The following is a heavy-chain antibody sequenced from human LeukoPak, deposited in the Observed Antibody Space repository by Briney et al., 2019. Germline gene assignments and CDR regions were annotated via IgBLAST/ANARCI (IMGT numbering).Heavy chain of an antibody. CDR2: INHSGST. Sequence: SETLSLTCAVYGGSFSGYYWSWIRQPPGKGLEWIGEINHSGSTNYNPSLKSRVTISVDRSKNQFSLKLSSVTAADTAVYYCARECSGCYTLPDAFDIWGQGTMVTVSS. J-gene: IGHJ3*02. CDR1: GGSFSGYY. CDR3: ARECSGCYTLPDAFDI. D-gene: IGHD2-2*02. V-gene: IGHV4-34*01.